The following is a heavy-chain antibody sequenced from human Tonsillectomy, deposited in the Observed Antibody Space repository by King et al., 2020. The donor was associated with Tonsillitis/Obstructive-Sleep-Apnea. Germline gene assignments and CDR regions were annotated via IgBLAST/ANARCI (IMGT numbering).Heavy chain of an antibody. CDR2: INHSRGT. J-gene: IGHJ5*02. CDR3: ARGIHVGKFDP. D-gene: IGHD7-27*01. CDR1: GGSFIGYY. Sequence: VQLQQWGAGLLKPSETLSLTCAVFGGSFIGYYWSWIRQPPGKGLEWIGEINHSRGTNYNPSLKSRVTILVDTSKNQFSLKVSSVTAADTAIYYCARGIHVGKFDPWGQGTLVTVSS. V-gene: IGHV4-34*01.